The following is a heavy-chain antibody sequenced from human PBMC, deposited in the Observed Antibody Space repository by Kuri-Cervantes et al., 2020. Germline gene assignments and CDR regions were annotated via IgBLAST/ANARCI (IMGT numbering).Heavy chain of an antibody. D-gene: IGHD4-17*01. J-gene: IGHJ4*02. CDR1: GFTFSSYG. CDR3: ARYVYGVTTQFDY. Sequence: GGSLRLSCAASGFTFSSYGMHWVRLAPGKGLEWVSSISSNSDYIYYADSVKGRFTISRDNAKNSLYLQMNSLRAEDTAVYYCARYVYGVTTQFDYWGQGTLVTVSS. V-gene: IGHV3-21*06. CDR2: ISSNSDYI.